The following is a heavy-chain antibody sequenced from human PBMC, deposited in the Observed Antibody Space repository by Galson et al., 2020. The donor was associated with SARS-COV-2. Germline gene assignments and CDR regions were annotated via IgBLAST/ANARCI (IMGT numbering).Heavy chain of an antibody. V-gene: IGHV3-30*05. Sequence: LSLTCAASGFSFSRYGMHWVRQAPGKGLEWVAVISSAGTTKYYADSVKGRFTISRDNSKNTLYLQMNSLRAEDTAVYYCAREQIQLWSYFDYWGQGTLVTVSS. CDR1: GFSFSRYG. J-gene: IGHJ4*02. CDR2: ISSAGTTK. CDR3: AREQIQLWSYFDY. D-gene: IGHD5-18*01.